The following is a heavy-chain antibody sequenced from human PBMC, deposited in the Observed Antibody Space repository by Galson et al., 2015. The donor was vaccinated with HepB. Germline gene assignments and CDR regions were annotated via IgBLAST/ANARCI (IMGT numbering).Heavy chain of an antibody. CDR3: AREDPARWLQSPSLDY. J-gene: IGHJ4*02. Sequence: SLRLSCAASGFTFSSYSMNWVRQAPGKGLEWVSSISSSSSYIYYADSVKGRFTISRDNAKNSLYLQMNSLRAEDTAVYYCAREDPARWLQSPSLDYWGQGTLVTVSS. CDR1: GFTFSSYS. CDR2: ISSSSSYI. V-gene: IGHV3-21*01. D-gene: IGHD5-24*01.